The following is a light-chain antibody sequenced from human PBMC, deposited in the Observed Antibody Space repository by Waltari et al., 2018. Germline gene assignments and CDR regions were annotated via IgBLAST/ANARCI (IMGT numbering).Light chain of an antibody. CDR1: SSDVGGYNY. CDR2: DVS. Sequence: QSALTQPASVSGSPGQSITISCTGTSSDVGGYNYVSWYQQHPDKAPKLMIYDVSKRPSGVSNRFSGSKSGNTASLTISGLQAEDEADYYCSSYTSSSTAFGTGTKVTVL. CDR3: SSYTSSSTA. V-gene: IGLV2-14*01. J-gene: IGLJ1*01.